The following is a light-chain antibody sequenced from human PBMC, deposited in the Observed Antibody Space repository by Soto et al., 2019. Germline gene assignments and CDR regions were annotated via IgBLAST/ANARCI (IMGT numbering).Light chain of an antibody. V-gene: IGLV1-36*01. CDR2: YDD. CDR3: AAWDDSLNGVV. Sequence: QSVLTQPPSISEAPRQRVTISCSGSTSNIGNNPVSWYQHLPGRAPKLLIYYDDLMPSGVSDRFSGSKSGTSASLAISGLQSEDEADYYCAAWDDSLNGVVFGGGTKVTVL. J-gene: IGLJ2*01. CDR1: TSNIGNNP.